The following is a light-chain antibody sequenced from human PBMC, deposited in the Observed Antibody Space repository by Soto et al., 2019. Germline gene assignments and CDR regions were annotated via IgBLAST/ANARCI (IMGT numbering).Light chain of an antibody. Sequence: DIQMTQSPSSLSASVGDRVTITCQARQDISNYLNWYQQKPGKAPKLLIYDASNLETGVPSRFSGSGYGTDFTFTISSMQPEDIAAYYCQQYDKLQTTFCGGTKVEIK. J-gene: IGKJ4*01. CDR1: QDISNY. V-gene: IGKV1-33*01. CDR2: DAS. CDR3: QQYDKLQTT.